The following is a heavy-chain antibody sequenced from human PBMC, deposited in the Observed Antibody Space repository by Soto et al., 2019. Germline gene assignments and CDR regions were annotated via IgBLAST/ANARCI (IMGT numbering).Heavy chain of an antibody. D-gene: IGHD2-15*01. CDR1: GFTFSSYG. J-gene: IGHJ4*02. Sequence: QVQLVESGGGVVQPGRSLRLSCAASGFTFSSYGMHWVRQAPGKGLEWVALIWADGSNKYYADSVKGRFTISRDNSKNTLYLQMNSLRAEGTAEYYCYVGSCWTLPQNDYWGQGTLVTVSS. CDR2: IWADGSNK. V-gene: IGHV3-33*01. CDR3: YVGSCWTLPQNDY.